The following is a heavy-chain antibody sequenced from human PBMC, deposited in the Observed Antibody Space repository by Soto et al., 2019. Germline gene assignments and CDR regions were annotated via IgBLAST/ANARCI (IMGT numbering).Heavy chain of an antibody. J-gene: IGHJ6*02. D-gene: IGHD6-6*01. V-gene: IGHV1-3*01. CDR2: INAGNGNT. Sequence: ASVKVSCKSSGYTFADFYIHWVRQAPGQRLEWMGWINAGNGNTKYSQKFQGRVTITRDTSASTAYMELSSLRSEDTAVYYCARESSSSHYYYGMDVWGQGPTVTVSS. CDR3: ARESSSSHYYYGMDV. CDR1: GYTFADFY.